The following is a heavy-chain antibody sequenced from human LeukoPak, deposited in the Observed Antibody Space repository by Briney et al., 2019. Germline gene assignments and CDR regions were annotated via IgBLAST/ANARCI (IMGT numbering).Heavy chain of an antibody. CDR1: GFTFSTFA. Sequence: GGSLRLSCAASGFTFSTFAMIWVRQPPGKGLEWVSSIFPSGGEIHYADSVKGRFTISRDNSKNTLYLQMNSLRAEDTAVYYCAKEIGDLGYDILTGYYEGIYFDYWGQGTLVTVSS. CDR2: IFPSGGEI. V-gene: IGHV3-23*01. J-gene: IGHJ4*02. CDR3: AKEIGDLGYDILTGYYEGIYFDY. D-gene: IGHD3-9*01.